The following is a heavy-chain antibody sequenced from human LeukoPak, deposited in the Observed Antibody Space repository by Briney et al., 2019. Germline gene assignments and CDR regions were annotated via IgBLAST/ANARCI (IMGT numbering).Heavy chain of an antibody. Sequence: SVKVSCKASGGTFSSYAISWVRQAPGQGLEWMGGIIPIFGTANYAQKFQGRVAITADESTSTAYMELSSLRSEDTAVYYCAREFGPYGDYPDAFDIWGQGTMVTVSS. J-gene: IGHJ3*02. V-gene: IGHV1-69*13. CDR2: IIPIFGTA. CDR3: AREFGPYGDYPDAFDI. CDR1: GGTFSSYA. D-gene: IGHD4-17*01.